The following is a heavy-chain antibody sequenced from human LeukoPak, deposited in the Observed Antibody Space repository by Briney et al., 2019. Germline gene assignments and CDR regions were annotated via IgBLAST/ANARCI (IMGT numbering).Heavy chain of an antibody. J-gene: IGHJ6*03. V-gene: IGHV4-59*01. CDR3: ARVKLGYCSSTGCYGGDYYYYYMDV. Sequence: SETLSLTCTVSGGSISSYYWSWIRQPPGKGLEWIGYIYYSGSTNYNPSLKSRVTISVDTSKNQFSLKLSSVTAADTAVYYCARVKLGYCSSTGCYGGDYYYYYMDVWGKGTTVTISS. CDR1: GGSISSYY. CDR2: IYYSGST. D-gene: IGHD2-2*01.